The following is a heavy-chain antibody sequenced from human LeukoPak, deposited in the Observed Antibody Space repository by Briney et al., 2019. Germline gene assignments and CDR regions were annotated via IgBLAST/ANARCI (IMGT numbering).Heavy chain of an antibody. CDR1: GGSISSYY. CDR3: ARSAAMVDYYYYGMDV. Sequence: PETLSLTCTVSGGSISSYYWSWIRQPPGKGLEWIGYIYYSGSTNYNPSLKSRVTISVDTSKNQFSLKLSSVTAADTAVYYCARSAAMVDYYYYGMDVWGQGTTVTVSS. V-gene: IGHV4-59*08. D-gene: IGHD5-18*01. CDR2: IYYSGST. J-gene: IGHJ6*02.